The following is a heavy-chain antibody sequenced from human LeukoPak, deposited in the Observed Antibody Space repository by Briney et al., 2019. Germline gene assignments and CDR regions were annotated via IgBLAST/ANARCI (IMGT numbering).Heavy chain of an antibody. CDR2: IWNDGSHK. CDR3: ARLSGYEKGYVFDI. D-gene: IGHD5-12*01. Sequence: GRSLRLSCAASGFTFSSYGMHWVRQAPGRCLEWVAVIWNDGSHKYYADSVKGRFTISRDNSKNTLYLQMNSLRAEDTAVYYCARLSGYEKGYVFDIWGQGTMVTVSS. V-gene: IGHV3-33*01. J-gene: IGHJ3*02. CDR1: GFTFSSYG.